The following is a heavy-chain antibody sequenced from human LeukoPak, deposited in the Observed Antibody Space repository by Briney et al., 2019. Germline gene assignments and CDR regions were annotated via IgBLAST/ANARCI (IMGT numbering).Heavy chain of an antibody. J-gene: IGHJ2*01. Sequence: PSGTLSLTCAVSGGSTSSSNWWSWVRQPPGKGLEWIGEIYHSGSTNYNPSLKSRVTISVDKSKNQFSLKLSSVTAADTAVYYCARVGLTNYYDSSGYPPWYFDLWGRGTLVTVSS. CDR1: GGSTSSSNW. CDR2: IYHSGST. V-gene: IGHV4-4*02. CDR3: ARVGLTNYYDSSGYPPWYFDL. D-gene: IGHD3-22*01.